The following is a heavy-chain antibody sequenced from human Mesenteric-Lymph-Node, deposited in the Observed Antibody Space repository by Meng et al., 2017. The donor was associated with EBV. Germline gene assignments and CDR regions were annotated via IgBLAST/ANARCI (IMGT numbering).Heavy chain of an antibody. CDR2: VHRSGST. CDR1: GAAFSDYY. V-gene: IGHV4-34*01. Sequence: HVHVQPVGVGLLKPSETLSLTCAVYGAAFSDYYWTWIRQTPGKGLEWIGEVHRSGSTNYNPSLKSRVIISIDTSKNQFSLKLTSVTAADTAVYYCARALYSNSYYGSLSYWGLGTLVTVSS. CDR3: ARALYSNSYYGSLSY. J-gene: IGHJ4*02. D-gene: IGHD3-10*01.